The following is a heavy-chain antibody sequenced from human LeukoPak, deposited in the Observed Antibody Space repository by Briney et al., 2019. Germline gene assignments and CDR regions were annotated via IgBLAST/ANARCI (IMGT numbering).Heavy chain of an antibody. CDR3: ARDHNYAFDN. J-gene: IGHJ4*02. CDR2: IGIDSGNT. CDR1: GFPLNEYS. D-gene: IGHD1-1*01. V-gene: IGHV3-48*04. Sequence: GGSLRLSCTASGFPLNEYSMNWVRQAPGKGLEWIAYIGIDSGNTWYADSVKGRFTIPADSAKNSVSLQMSSLRVEDTAVYYCARDHNYAFDNWGQGTLVSVSS.